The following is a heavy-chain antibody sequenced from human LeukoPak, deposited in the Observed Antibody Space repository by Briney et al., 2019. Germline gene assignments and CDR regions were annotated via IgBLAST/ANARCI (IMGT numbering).Heavy chain of an antibody. CDR1: GYTFTRYY. J-gene: IGHJ4*02. V-gene: IGHV1-18*04. D-gene: IGHD2-15*01. CDR2: ISAYNGNT. Sequence: EASVKVSCKASGYTFTRYYMHWVRQAPGQGLEWMGWISAYNGNTNYAQKLQGRVTMTTDTSTSTAYMELRSLRSDDTAVYYCASGYCSAGSCYGLCDYWGQGTLVTVSS. CDR3: ASGYCSAGSCYGLCDY.